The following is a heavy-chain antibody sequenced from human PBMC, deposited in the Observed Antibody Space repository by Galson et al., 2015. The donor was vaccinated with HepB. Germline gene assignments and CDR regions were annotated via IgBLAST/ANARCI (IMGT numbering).Heavy chain of an antibody. V-gene: IGHV3-23*01. CDR1: GFTFSSYA. CDR3: AKDVGQGGWYGVVY. Sequence: SLRLSCAASGFTFSSYAMSWVRQAPGKGLEWVSAISGSGGSTYYADSVKARFTISRDNSKNTLYLQMNSLRAEDTAVYYCAKDVGQGGWYGVVYWGQGTLVTVSS. CDR2: ISGSGGST. D-gene: IGHD6-19*01. J-gene: IGHJ4*02.